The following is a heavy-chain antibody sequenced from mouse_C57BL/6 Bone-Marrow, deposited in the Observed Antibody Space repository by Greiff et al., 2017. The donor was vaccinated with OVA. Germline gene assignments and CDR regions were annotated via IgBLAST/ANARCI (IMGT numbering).Heavy chain of an antibody. J-gene: IGHJ2*02. Sequence: VKLKQSVAELARPGASVKLSCKASGFTITSNCISWVKQRTGQGLEWIGEIYPRSGNTYYNEKFKGKATLTADKSSSTAYMELSSLTSENAAVYFCARLEVVFDYWGQGTSLTVSS. CDR3: ARLEVVFDY. CDR1: GFTITSNC. CDR2: IYPRSGNT. V-gene: IGHV1-81*01.